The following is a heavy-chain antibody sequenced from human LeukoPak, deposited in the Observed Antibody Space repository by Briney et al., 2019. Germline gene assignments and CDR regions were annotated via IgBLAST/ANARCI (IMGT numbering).Heavy chain of an antibody. V-gene: IGHV1-46*01. CDR3: ARGVVVGATKDFDY. Sequence: GASVKVSCKASGYTFTSYYIHWVRQAPGQGLEWMGVINPSGGGTSYAQKFQGKVTISADESTSTAHMELSSLGSEDTAVYYCARGVVVGATKDFDYWGQGTLVTVSS. CDR2: INPSGGGT. D-gene: IGHD1-26*01. CDR1: GYTFTSYY. J-gene: IGHJ4*02.